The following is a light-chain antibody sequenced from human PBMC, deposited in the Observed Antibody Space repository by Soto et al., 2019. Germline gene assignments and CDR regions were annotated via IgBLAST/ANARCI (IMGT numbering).Light chain of an antibody. CDR1: AGDVAAYNL. J-gene: IGLJ1*01. CDR3: SSHSSSRSLV. CDR2: DVT. V-gene: IGLV2-14*03. Sequence: QSVLTQPTSVSGSPGQSITISCTGSAGDVAAYNLVSWYQHHPGKAPKLLIYDVTHRPSGVSDRFSASKSGNTASLTISGLQTEDEADYSCSSHSSSRSLVFGTGTKVTVL.